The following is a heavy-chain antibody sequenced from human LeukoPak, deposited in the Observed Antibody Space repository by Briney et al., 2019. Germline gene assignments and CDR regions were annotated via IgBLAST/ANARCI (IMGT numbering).Heavy chain of an antibody. D-gene: IGHD3-22*01. Sequence: GGSLRLSCAASGFTTDDYAMHWVRRAPGEGLVWGFCIIWNSGSIGYADSVKGRFTISRDNAKNSLYLQMNSLRAEDTALYYCAKSASRYYDGSGYYPEFQHWGQGTLVTVSS. J-gene: IGHJ1*01. V-gene: IGHV3-9*02. CDR1: GFTTDDYA. CDR3: AKSASRYYDGSGYYPEFQH. CDR2: IIWNSGSI.